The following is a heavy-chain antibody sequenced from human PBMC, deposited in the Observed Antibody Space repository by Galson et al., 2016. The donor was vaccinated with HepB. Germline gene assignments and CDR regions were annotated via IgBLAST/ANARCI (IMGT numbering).Heavy chain of an antibody. D-gene: IGHD7-27*01. J-gene: IGHJ4*02. Sequence: SLRLSCAVSGFTLSTYSTNWVRQAPGKGLEWIAYIRSRSNDRAIFYAGSVKGRFTISGDNADSMYLQMNSLRDEDTAVYYGVRDHDWGFDYWGQGALVTVSS. CDR3: VRDHDWGFDY. V-gene: IGHV3-48*02. CDR1: GFTLSTYS. CDR2: IRSRSNDRAI.